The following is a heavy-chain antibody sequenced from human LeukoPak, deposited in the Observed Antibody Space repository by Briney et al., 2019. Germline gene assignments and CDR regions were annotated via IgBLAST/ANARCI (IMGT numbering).Heavy chain of an antibody. V-gene: IGHV3-15*01. CDR1: GFTFSNAW. D-gene: IGHD5-18*01. CDR2: IKSKTDGGTT. J-gene: IGHJ6*03. CDR3: TTPPDTAIAYYYYYYMDV. Sequence: GGSLRLSCAASGFTFSNAWMSWVRQAPGEGLEWVGRIKSKTDGGTTDYAAPVKGRFTISRDDSKNTLYLQMNSLKTEDTAVYYCTTPPDTAIAYYYYYYMDVWGKGTTVTVSS.